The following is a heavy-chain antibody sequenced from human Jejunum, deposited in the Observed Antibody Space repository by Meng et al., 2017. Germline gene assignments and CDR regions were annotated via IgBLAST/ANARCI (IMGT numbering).Heavy chain of an antibody. J-gene: IGHJ4*02. CDR1: GGTFSTYT. D-gene: IGHD5-18*01. CDR2: IVPVLGLA. V-gene: IGHV1-69*08. Sequence: QVQLVQSGAEGKKPGSSVKVSCKASGGTFSTYTINWVRQAPGQGLEWMGKIVPVLGLADYAQKFQGRVTITADRSTSTAYMELSSLRSEDTAMYYCARDGDTYVGGYYFDYWGQGTLVTVSS. CDR3: ARDGDTYVGGYYFDY.